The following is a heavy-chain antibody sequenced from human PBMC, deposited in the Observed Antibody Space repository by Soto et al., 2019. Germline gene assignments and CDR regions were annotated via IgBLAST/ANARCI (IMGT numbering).Heavy chain of an antibody. Sequence: EVQLLESGGGLVQPGGSLRLSCAASGFTFSSYAMRWVRQAPVKGLEWVSAISGSGDSTYYADSVKGRFTISRDNSKNTLYLQMNSLRAEDTAVYYCARRGRGSYYDYLGQGTLVTVSS. CDR3: ARRGRGSYYDY. CDR1: GFTFSSYA. CDR2: ISGSGDST. V-gene: IGHV3-23*01. J-gene: IGHJ4*02. D-gene: IGHD1-26*01.